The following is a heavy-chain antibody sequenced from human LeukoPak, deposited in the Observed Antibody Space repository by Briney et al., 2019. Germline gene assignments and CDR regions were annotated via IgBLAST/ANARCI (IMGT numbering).Heavy chain of an antibody. CDR2: MNPNSGNT. CDR1: RYTFTSYD. CDR3: ARGGKMAYAILNYYYYYMDV. Sequence: ASVKVSCKASRYTFTSYDINWVRQATGQGLEWMGWMNPNSGNTGYAQKFQGRVTMTRNTSISTAYMELSSLRSEDTAVYYCARGGKMAYAILNYYYYYMDVWGKGTTVTVSS. V-gene: IGHV1-8*01. J-gene: IGHJ6*03. D-gene: IGHD2-8*01.